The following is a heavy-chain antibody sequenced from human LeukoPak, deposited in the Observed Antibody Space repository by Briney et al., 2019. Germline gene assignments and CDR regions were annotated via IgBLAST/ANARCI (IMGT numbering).Heavy chain of an antibody. CDR2: ISGSGGST. V-gene: IGHV3-23*01. CDR3: AKVQTSYYYDSSGYYQPMYYFDY. D-gene: IGHD3-22*01. J-gene: IGHJ4*02. Sequence: GGSLRLSCAASGFTFSSYAMSWVRQAPGKGLEWVSAISGSGGSTYYADSVKGRFTISRDNSKNTLYLQMNSLGAEDTAVYYCAKVQTSYYYDSSGYYQPMYYFDYWGQGTLVTVSS. CDR1: GFTFSSYA.